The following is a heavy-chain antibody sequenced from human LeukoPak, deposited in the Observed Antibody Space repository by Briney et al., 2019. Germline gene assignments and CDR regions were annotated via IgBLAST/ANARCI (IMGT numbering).Heavy chain of an antibody. Sequence: VASVKVSYKASGGTFSSYAISWVRQAPGQGLEWMGRIIPIFGTANYAQKFQGRVTITTDESTSTAYMELSSLRSEDTAVYYCARDLYCGGDCYSWFDYWGQGTLVTVSS. CDR2: IIPIFGTA. CDR1: GGTFSSYA. CDR3: ARDLYCGGDCYSWFDY. D-gene: IGHD2-21*02. J-gene: IGHJ4*02. V-gene: IGHV1-69*05.